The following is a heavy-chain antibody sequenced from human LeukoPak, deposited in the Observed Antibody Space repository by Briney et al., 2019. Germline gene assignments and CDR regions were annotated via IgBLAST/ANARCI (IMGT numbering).Heavy chain of an antibody. Sequence: SETLSLTCTVSGGPISSSSYYWGWIRQPPGKGLEWIGSIYYSGSTYYNPSLKSRVTISVDTSKNQFSLKLSSVTAADTAVYYCARARFGESHAQSHAFDIWGQGTMVTVSS. V-gene: IGHV4-39*07. D-gene: IGHD3-10*02. J-gene: IGHJ3*02. CDR2: IYYSGST. CDR1: GGPISSSSYY. CDR3: ARARFGESHAQSHAFDI.